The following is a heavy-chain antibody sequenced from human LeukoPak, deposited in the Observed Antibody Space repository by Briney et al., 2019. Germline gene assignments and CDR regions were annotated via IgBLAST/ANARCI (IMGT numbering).Heavy chain of an antibody. D-gene: IGHD3-22*01. V-gene: IGHV1-24*01. CDR1: GYTLTELS. CDR2: FDPEDGET. J-gene: IGHJ4*02. Sequence: EASVNVSCKVSGYTLTELSMHWVRQAPGKGLEWMVGFDPEDGETIYAQKFQGRVTMTEDTSTDTAYMELSSLRCEDAAVYYCAPSHLGVYYDSSGYYSFDYWGQGTLVTVSS. CDR3: APSHLGVYYDSSGYYSFDY.